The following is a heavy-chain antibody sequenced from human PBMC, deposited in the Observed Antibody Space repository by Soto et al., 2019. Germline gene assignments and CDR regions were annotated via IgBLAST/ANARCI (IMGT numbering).Heavy chain of an antibody. CDR1: GFTFSSYA. J-gene: IGHJ3*02. CDR3: AKGRSSGSKGHAFDI. D-gene: IGHD3-22*01. CDR2: ISGSGGST. Sequence: GSLRLSCAASGFTFSSYAMSWVRQAPGKGLKWVSAISGSGGSTYYADSVKGRFTISRDNSKNTLYLQMNSLRAEDTAVYYCAKGRSSGSKGHAFDIWGQGTVVTVSS. V-gene: IGHV3-23*01.